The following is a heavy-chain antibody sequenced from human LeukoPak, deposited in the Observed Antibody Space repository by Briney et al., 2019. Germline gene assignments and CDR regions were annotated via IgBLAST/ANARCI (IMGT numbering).Heavy chain of an antibody. J-gene: IGHJ4*02. Sequence: GRSLRLSCAASGFTFSSYAFHWVRQAPRKGLEYISAISSNGDRTYYRNSEKGRFTISRDDSKNTVYLQMGSLRAEDMAVYHCARRGTYSYGPSHYFDYWGQGAQVTVSS. V-gene: IGHV3-64*01. CDR1: GFTFSSYA. CDR2: ISSNGDRT. CDR3: ARRGTYSYGPSHYFDY. D-gene: IGHD5-18*01.